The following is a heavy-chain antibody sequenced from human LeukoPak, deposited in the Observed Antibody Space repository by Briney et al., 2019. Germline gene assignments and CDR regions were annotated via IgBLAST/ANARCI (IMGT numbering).Heavy chain of an antibody. Sequence: ASVKVSCKASGYTFTSYGISWVRHPPGQGLEWMGWISAYNGNTKYAQKLQGRVTMTTDTCTSTAYMELRSVRSDDTAVYYCAGTTYYYDSSCYNYYYYGMDVWGQGTTVSVSS. CDR3: AGTTYYYDSSCYNYYYYGMDV. J-gene: IGHJ6*02. V-gene: IGHV1-18*01. D-gene: IGHD3-22*01. CDR2: ISAYNGNT. CDR1: GYTFTSYG.